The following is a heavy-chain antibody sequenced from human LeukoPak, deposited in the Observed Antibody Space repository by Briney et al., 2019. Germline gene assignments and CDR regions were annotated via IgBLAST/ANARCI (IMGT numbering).Heavy chain of an antibody. CDR1: GFTFSSYA. D-gene: IGHD3-3*01. J-gene: IGHJ4*02. V-gene: IGHV3-23*01. CDR2: ISGSGGST. CDR3: AKAAARYYDFWSGYYAVDY. Sequence: PGGALRLSCAASGFTFSSYAMSWVRQAPGKGLEWVSAISGSGGSTYYADSVKGRFTISRDNSKNTLYLQMNSLRAEDTAVYYCAKAAARYYDFWSGYYAVDYWRQGTLVTVSS.